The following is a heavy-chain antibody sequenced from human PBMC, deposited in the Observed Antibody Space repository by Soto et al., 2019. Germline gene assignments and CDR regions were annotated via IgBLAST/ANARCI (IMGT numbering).Heavy chain of an antibody. V-gene: IGHV5-51*01. Sequence: GESLKISCKGSGYSFTSCWIGWVRQMPGKGLEWMGIIYPGDSDTRYSPSFQGQVTISADKSISTAYLQWSSLKASDTAMYYCARHWRYYYDSSGYSSDGFDYWGQGTLVTVSS. CDR1: GYSFTSCW. D-gene: IGHD3-22*01. J-gene: IGHJ4*02. CDR2: IYPGDSDT. CDR3: ARHWRYYYDSSGYSSDGFDY.